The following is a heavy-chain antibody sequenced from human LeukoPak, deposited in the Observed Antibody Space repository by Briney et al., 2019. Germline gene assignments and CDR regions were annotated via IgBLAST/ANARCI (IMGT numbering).Heavy chain of an antibody. D-gene: IGHD3-10*01. CDR3: AREPIDYYGSGSYHYYYAYYMDV. Sequence: SETLSLTCAVSGGSINNYYWSWIRQPPGKGLEWIGYIYQSGSTNYNPSLRSRGTMSVDTSKNQFSLKLSSLTAADTAVYYCAREPIDYYGSGSYHYYYAYYMDVWGKGTPVTISS. CDR2: IYQSGST. V-gene: IGHV4-59*12. J-gene: IGHJ6*03. CDR1: GGSINNYY.